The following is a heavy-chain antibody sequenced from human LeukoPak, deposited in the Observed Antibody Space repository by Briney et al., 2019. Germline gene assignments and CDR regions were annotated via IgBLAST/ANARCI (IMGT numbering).Heavy chain of an antibody. V-gene: IGHV1-69*13. CDR3: ARDRKDCSTTHCYTAWDYSYYMDV. CDR2: IIPIFGTA. Sequence: ASVKVSCKASGGTFSSYAISWVRQAPGQGLEWMGGIIPIFGTANNAQKFQGRVTITADESTSTAYMELSSLRSEDTAVYYCARDRKDCSTTHCYTAWDYSYYMDVWGKGTTVTVSS. CDR1: GGTFSSYA. D-gene: IGHD2-2*02. J-gene: IGHJ6*03.